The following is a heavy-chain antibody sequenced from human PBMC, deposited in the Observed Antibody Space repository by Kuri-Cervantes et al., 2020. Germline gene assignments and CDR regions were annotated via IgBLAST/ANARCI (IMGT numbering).Heavy chain of an antibody. V-gene: IGHV3-7*03. CDR2: IKEDGNEK. CDR1: GFTFSNYW. Sequence: GESLKISCGASGFTFSNYWMSWVRQAPGKGLEWVANIKEDGNEKYYVDSVKGRFTISRDNAKNSLYLQMNSLRAEDTAVYYCARIGRNDAFDIWGQGTMVTVSS. CDR3: ARIGRNDAFDI. J-gene: IGHJ3*02.